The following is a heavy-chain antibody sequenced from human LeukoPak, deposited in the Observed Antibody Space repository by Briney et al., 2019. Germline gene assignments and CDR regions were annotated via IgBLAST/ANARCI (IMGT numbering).Heavy chain of an antibody. CDR3: ARLVQGSDYFDY. Sequence: EASVKVSCKASGYTFTSYAMNWVRQAPGQGLEWMGWISAYNGNTNYAQKLQGRVTMTTDTSTSTAYMELRSLRSDDTAVYYCARLVQGSDYFDYWGQGTLVTVSS. CDR1: GYTFTSYA. CDR2: ISAYNGNT. V-gene: IGHV1-18*01. J-gene: IGHJ4*02.